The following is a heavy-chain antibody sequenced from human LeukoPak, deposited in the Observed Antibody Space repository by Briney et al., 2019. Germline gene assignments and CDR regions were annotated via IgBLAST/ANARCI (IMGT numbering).Heavy chain of an antibody. J-gene: IGHJ4*02. Sequence: PGGSLRLSCAASGFTFSSYEMNWVRQAPGKGPEWVSYISSSGSTIYYADSVKGRFTIPRDNAKNSLYLQMNSLRAEDTAVYYCARDQGDWYYFDYWGQGTLVTVSS. CDR3: ARDQGDWYYFDY. V-gene: IGHV3-48*03. CDR1: GFTFSSYE. CDR2: ISSSGSTI. D-gene: IGHD3-9*01.